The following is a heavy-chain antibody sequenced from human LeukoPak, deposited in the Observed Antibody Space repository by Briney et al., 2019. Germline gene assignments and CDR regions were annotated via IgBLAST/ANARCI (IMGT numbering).Heavy chain of an antibody. D-gene: IGHD4-17*01. CDR2: IGGVSESF. Sequence: PGGSLRLSCAASGFIFSNYAMTWVRQAPGKGLEWVSIIGGVSESFYYADSVKGRFTVSRDNSENTLYLQMYSLRAEDTAVYYCANEIRPNDYWGQGTLVTVSS. V-gene: IGHV3-23*01. CDR3: ANEIRPNDY. J-gene: IGHJ4*02. CDR1: GFIFSNYA.